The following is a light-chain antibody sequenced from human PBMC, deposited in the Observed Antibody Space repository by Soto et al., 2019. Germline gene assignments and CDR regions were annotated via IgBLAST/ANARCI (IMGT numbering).Light chain of an antibody. CDR3: QQYGSSPVYT. Sequence: EIVLTQSPGTLSLSPGERATLSCRASQSVSSSYLAWYQQKPGQAPRLLIYGASSRATGIPDRFSGSGSGTDFTLTINTLEPEDFAVDYCQQYGSSPVYTFGQGTKLEIK. CDR1: QSVSSSY. V-gene: IGKV3-20*01. J-gene: IGKJ2*01. CDR2: GAS.